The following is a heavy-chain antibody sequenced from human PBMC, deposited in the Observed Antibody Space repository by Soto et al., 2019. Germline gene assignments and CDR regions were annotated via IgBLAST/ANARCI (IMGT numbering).Heavy chain of an antibody. CDR1: GFTFKSYW. CDR2: INSDGSAT. Sequence: GGSLRLSCATSGFTFKSYWMHWVRQAPGKGLVWVSGINSDGSATIYAESVKGRFTISRDNAKNTLYLQMSILRAEDMAVYYCARGVTILGGYYYGMDVWGQGTTVTVSS. V-gene: IGHV3-74*01. D-gene: IGHD3-3*01. CDR3: ARGVTILGGYYYGMDV. J-gene: IGHJ6*02.